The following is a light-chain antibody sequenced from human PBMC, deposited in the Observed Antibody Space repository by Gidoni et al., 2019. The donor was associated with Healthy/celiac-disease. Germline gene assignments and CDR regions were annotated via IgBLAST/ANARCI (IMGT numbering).Light chain of an antibody. J-gene: IGKJ4*01. CDR3: QQYGSSPLT. Sequence: EIVLPQSPGTLSLSPGERATLSCRASPSVSSSYLAWFQQKPGQAPRLLIYGASSRATGIPDRVSGSGSGTDVTLTISRLEPEDFAVYYCQQYGSSPLTFGGXTKVEIK. V-gene: IGKV3-20*01. CDR1: PSVSSSY. CDR2: GAS.